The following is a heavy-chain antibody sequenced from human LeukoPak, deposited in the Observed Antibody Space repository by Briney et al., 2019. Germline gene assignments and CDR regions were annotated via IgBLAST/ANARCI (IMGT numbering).Heavy chain of an antibody. CDR3: ARLIAAAGLDY. D-gene: IGHD6-13*01. J-gene: IGHJ4*02. CDR2: INPNSGGT. V-gene: IGHV1-2*06. Sequence: ASVKVSCKASGGTFSSYTISWVRQAPGQGLEWMGRINPNSGGTNYAQKFQGRVTMTRDTSISTAYMELSRLRSDDTAVYYCARLIAAAGLDYWGQGTLLTVSS. CDR1: GGTFSSYT.